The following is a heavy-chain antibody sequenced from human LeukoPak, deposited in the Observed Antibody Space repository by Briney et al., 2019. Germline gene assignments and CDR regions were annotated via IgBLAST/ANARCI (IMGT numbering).Heavy chain of an antibody. CDR3: AKGLAVAGHFDY. CDR1: GFTFSSYE. V-gene: IGHV3-48*03. D-gene: IGHD6-19*01. J-gene: IGHJ4*02. Sequence: GGSLRLSCAASGFTFSSYEMNWVCQAPGKGLEWVSYISSSGSTIYYADSVKGRFTISRDNAKNSLYLQMNSLRAEDTAVYYCAKGLAVAGHFDYWGQGTLVTVSS. CDR2: ISSSGSTI.